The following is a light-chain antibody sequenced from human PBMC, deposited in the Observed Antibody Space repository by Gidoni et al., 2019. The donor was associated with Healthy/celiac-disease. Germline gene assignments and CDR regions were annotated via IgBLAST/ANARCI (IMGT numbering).Light chain of an antibody. J-gene: IGKJ4*01. CDR2: DAS. CDR1: QSVSSY. Sequence: EMGWTQSPATLSLSPGERATLSCRASQSVSSYLAWYQQKPGQAPRLLIYDASNRATGIPARFSGSGSGTDFTLTLSSLAPEDFAVYYCQQRSNWPRLTFGGGTKVEIK. CDR3: QQRSNWPRLT. V-gene: IGKV3-11*01.